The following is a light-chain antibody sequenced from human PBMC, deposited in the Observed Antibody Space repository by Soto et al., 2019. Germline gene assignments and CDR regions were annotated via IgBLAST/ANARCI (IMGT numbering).Light chain of an antibody. Sequence: DIKMNMSLATLSSKKEDRVTITCRASQSITGWLAWYQQKPGKAPKLLIYDASSLESGVPSRFIGSGSGTEFTLTFCCLQADGFAAKYGVQDNSYCTFGEGGKVDI. J-gene: IGKJ1*01. V-gene: IGKV1-5*01. CDR3: VQDNSYCT. CDR1: QSITGW. CDR2: DAS.